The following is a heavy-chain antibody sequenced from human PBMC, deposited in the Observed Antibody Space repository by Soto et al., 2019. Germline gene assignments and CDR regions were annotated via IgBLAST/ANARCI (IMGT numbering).Heavy chain of an antibody. CDR3: ARRAVTGKYEFDY. CDR1: GGSISSSSYY. D-gene: IGHD1-20*01. CDR2: IYYSGST. Sequence: SETLSLTCTVSGGSISSSSYYWGWIRHPPGKGLEWIGSIYYSGSTYYNPSLKSRVTISVDTSKNQFSLKLSSVTAADTAVYYCARRAVTGKYEFDYWGQGTLVTVSS. V-gene: IGHV4-39*01. J-gene: IGHJ4*02.